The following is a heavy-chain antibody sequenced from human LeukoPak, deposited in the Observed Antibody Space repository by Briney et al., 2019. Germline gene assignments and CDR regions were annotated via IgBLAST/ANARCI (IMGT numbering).Heavy chain of an antibody. V-gene: IGHV1-18*01. D-gene: IGHD2-15*01. J-gene: IGHJ5*02. CDR1: GYTFTTFG. Sequence: WASVRVSCKASGYTFTTFGFSWVRQAPGQGLEWMGWISTYNGKTKYAQKFQGRVTMTTDTSTSTAYMELRSLRSDDTAIYYCARAFCADMQCDNWFDPWGQGTLVTVPS. CDR3: ARAFCADMQCDNWFDP. CDR2: ISTYNGKT.